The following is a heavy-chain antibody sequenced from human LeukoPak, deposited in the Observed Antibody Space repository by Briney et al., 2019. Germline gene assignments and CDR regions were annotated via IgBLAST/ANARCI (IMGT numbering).Heavy chain of an antibody. CDR1: GFTFSTYA. Sequence: GGSLRLSCAASGFTFSTYAMSWVRQAPGKGLEWVSSISGSGGSTYYADSVKGRFTISRDNSKNTLYLQMNSLRAEDTALYYCAKRDGYNSNPLKDWGQGTLVTVSS. CDR2: ISGSGGST. V-gene: IGHV3-23*01. CDR3: AKRDGYNSNPLKD. D-gene: IGHD5-24*01. J-gene: IGHJ4*02.